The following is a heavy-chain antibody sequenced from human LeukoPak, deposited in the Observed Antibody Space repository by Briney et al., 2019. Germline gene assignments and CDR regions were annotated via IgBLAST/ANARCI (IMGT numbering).Heavy chain of an antibody. V-gene: IGHV1-18*01. CDR2: ISAYNGNT. J-gene: IGHJ6*02. CDR3: ARVGYCSSTSCFYYYYGMDV. Sequence: ALVKVSCKASGYTFTSYGISWVRQAPGQGLEWMGWISAYNGNTNYAQKLQGRVTMTTDTSTSTAYMELRSLRSDDTAVYYCARVGYCSSTSCFYYYYGMDVWGQGTTVTVSS. D-gene: IGHD2-2*01. CDR1: GYTFTSYG.